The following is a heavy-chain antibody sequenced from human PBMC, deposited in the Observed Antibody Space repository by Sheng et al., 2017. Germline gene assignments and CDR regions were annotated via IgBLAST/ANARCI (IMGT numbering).Heavy chain of an antibody. D-gene: IGHD6-19*01. CDR2: ISGSGGST. CDR3: AKDRWAYSSGWYLAFDI. V-gene: IGHV3-23*01. Sequence: EVQLLESGGGLVQPGGSLRLSCAASGFTFSSYAMSWVRQAPGKGLEWVSAISGSGGSTYYADSVKGRFTISRDNSKNTLYLQMNSLRAEDTAVYYCAKDRWAYSSGWYLAFDIWGQGTMVTVSS. CDR1: GFTFSSYA. J-gene: IGHJ3*02.